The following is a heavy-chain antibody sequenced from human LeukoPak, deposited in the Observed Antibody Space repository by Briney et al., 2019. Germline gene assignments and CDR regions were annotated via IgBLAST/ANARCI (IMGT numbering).Heavy chain of an antibody. CDR1: GGTFSSYA. CDR2: IIPIFGTA. Sequence: TSVKVSCKASGGTFSSYAISWVRQAPGQGLERMGGIIPIFGTANYAQKFQGRVTITADESTSTAYMELSSLRSEDTAVYYCARVGGRFLEDEPGHYWGQGTLVTVSS. D-gene: IGHD3-3*01. V-gene: IGHV1-69*13. J-gene: IGHJ4*02. CDR3: ARVGGRFLEDEPGHY.